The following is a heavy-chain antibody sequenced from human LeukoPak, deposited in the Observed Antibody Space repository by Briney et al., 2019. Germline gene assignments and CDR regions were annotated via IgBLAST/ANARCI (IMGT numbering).Heavy chain of an antibody. CDR3: ARAGDGYNSPTDY. D-gene: IGHD5-24*01. CDR1: GFTFSSYA. Sequence: GGSLRLSCAASGFTFSSYAMSRVRQAPGKGLEWVSAISGSGGSTYYADSVKGRFTISRDNSKNTLYLQMNSLRAEDTAVYYCARAGDGYNSPTDYWGQGTLVTVSS. CDR2: ISGSGGST. J-gene: IGHJ4*02. V-gene: IGHV3-23*01.